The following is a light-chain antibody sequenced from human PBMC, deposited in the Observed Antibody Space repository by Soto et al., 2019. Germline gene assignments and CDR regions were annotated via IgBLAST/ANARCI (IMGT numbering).Light chain of an antibody. J-gene: IGKJ1*01. Sequence: EIVLTQSPGTLSLSPGERATLSCRASQSVSSSYLAWYQQKPGQAPRLLIYSASSRATGIPDRFSGSGSETDFTLTISGLEPEEFAVYYCQQYGSSSWTFGQGTKVEIK. V-gene: IGKV3-20*01. CDR1: QSVSSSY. CDR2: SAS. CDR3: QQYGSSSWT.